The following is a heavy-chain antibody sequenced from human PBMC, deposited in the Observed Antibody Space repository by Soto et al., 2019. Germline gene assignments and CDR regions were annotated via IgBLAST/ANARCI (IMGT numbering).Heavy chain of an antibody. J-gene: IGHJ3*02. CDR2: ISGRGENT. V-gene: IGHV3-23*01. Sequence: EVQLLESGGGLVQPGGSLRLSCAASGFTFSVFAMSWVRQAPGRGLELVSTISGRGENTNYADCVKGRFTISRDNSKNTLNLQMNSLRGEDTAVYYCAKDRGTGDYGVNAVDIWGQGTMVTVAS. CDR3: AKDRGTGDYGVNAVDI. CDR1: GFTFSVFA. D-gene: IGHD7-27*01.